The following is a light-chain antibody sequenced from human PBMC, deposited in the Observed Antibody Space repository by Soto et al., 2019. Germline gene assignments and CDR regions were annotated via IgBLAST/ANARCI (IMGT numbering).Light chain of an antibody. J-gene: IGLJ2*01. CDR3: QSYDSSLSGVL. CDR2: RNN. CDR1: SSNIGAGYD. V-gene: IGLV1-40*01. Sequence: QLVLTQPPSVSGAPGQGVTISCTGSSSNIGAGYDVHWYQQVPGTAPKLLIYRNNNRPSGVPDRFSGSKSGTSASLAITGLQAEDEADYYCQSYDSSLSGVLFGGGTKLTVL.